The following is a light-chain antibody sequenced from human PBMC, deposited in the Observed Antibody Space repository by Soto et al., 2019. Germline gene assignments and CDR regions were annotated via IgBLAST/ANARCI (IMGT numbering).Light chain of an antibody. CDR1: QSVRSN. Sequence: EIVMTQSPAILSVSPGERATLSCRASQSVRSNLAWYQQKPGQAPRLLIYGAFTRATGIPARFSGSGSGTEFTLTISSLQSEDFAVYYCQHFNNWPYTFGQGTKLEIK. V-gene: IGKV3-15*01. CDR2: GAF. J-gene: IGKJ2*01. CDR3: QHFNNWPYT.